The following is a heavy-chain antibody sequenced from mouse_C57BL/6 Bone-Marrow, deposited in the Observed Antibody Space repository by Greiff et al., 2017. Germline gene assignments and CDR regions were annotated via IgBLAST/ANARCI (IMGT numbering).Heavy chain of an antibody. J-gene: IGHJ3*01. V-gene: IGHV1-81*01. Sequence: VQLQQSGAELARPGASVKLSCKASGYTFTSYGISWVKQRTGQGLEWIGEIYPRSGNTYYNEKFKGKATLTADKSSSTAYMELRSLTSEDSAVDFCARRQYLPAWFAYWGQGTLVTVSA. D-gene: IGHD6-2*01. CDR1: GYTFTSYG. CDR3: ARRQYLPAWFAY. CDR2: IYPRSGNT.